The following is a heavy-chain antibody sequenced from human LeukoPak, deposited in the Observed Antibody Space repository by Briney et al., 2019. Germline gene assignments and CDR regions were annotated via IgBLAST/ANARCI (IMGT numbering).Heavy chain of an antibody. CDR2: IKQDGSEK. CDR1: GFTFSSYW. CDR3: ARVRYDTTVDF. D-gene: IGHD3-22*01. J-gene: IGHJ4*02. Sequence: GGSLRLSCAASGFTFSSYWMSWVRQAPGKGLEWVANIKQDGSEKYYVDSVKGRFTISRDNAKNSLYLQMNSLRAEDAALYYCARVRYDTTVDFWGQGTLVTVSS. V-gene: IGHV3-7*03.